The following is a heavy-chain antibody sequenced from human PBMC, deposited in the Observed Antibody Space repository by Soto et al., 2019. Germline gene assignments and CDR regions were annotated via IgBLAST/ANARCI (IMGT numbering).Heavy chain of an antibody. D-gene: IGHD2-2*01. J-gene: IGHJ6*02. Sequence: GESLKISCKGSGYSFTSYWIGWVRQMPGKGLEWMGITYPGDSDTRYSPSFQGQVTISADKSISTAYLQWSSLKASDTAMYYCARQSVVVPAATYYYYYGMDVWGQGXTVTVYS. V-gene: IGHV5-51*01. CDR3: ARQSVVVPAATYYYYYGMDV. CDR2: TYPGDSDT. CDR1: GYSFTSYW.